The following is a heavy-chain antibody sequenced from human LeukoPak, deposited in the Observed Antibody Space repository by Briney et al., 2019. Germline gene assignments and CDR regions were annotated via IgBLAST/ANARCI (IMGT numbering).Heavy chain of an antibody. CDR3: ARGSPYYYDSSGHGFDY. Sequence: KAGGSLRLSCAASGFTFSSYSMNWVRQAPGEGLEWVSSISSSSSYIYYADSVKGRFTISRDNAKNSLYLQMNSLRAEDTAVYYCARGSPYYYDSSGHGFDYWGQGTLVTVSS. V-gene: IGHV3-21*01. CDR2: ISSSSSYI. D-gene: IGHD3-22*01. CDR1: GFTFSSYS. J-gene: IGHJ4*02.